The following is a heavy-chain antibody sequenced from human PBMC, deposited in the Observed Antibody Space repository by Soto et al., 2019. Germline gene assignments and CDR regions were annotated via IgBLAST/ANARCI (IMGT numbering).Heavy chain of an antibody. V-gene: IGHV1-18*01. J-gene: IGHJ5*02. Sequence: HLVQSGPEVKRPGASITVSCKTSGDTFANFGLSWVRQAPGQGLEWMGWIATYNNNKNYAQKCQGRLNLTTDTSTSTAYMELESLGYDDTAVYYCARVVRGVVNWFDPWGQGTLVTVSS. CDR1: GDTFANFG. D-gene: IGHD3-10*01. CDR2: IATYNNNK. CDR3: ARVVRGVVNWFDP.